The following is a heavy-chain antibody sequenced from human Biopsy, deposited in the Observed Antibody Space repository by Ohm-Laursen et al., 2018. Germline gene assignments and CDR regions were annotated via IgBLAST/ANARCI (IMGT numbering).Heavy chain of an antibody. D-gene: IGHD2-15*01. CDR3: ARMDCSGGSCHYYSYGMDV. V-gene: IGHV4-59*07. J-gene: IGHJ6*02. CDR1: GGSFTGHY. Sequence: PSDTLSLTCTVSGGSFTGHYWSWIRQPPGKGLEWIGHISYTGYTSYNASLKSRVTISVDTSRNHFSLRLSSLTAADTAVYYCARMDCSGGSCHYYSYGMDVWGQGTTVTVSS. CDR2: ISYTGYT.